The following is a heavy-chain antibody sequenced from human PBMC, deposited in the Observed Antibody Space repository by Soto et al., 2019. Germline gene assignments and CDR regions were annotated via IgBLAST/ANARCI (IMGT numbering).Heavy chain of an antibody. CDR1: GGSISSYY. CDR2: VYYSGST. V-gene: IGHV4-59*01. J-gene: IGHJ4*02. CDR3: ARGRRWLQMFDY. Sequence: LSLTCTVSGGSISSYYWSWIRQPPGKGLEWIGYVYYSGSTNYNPSLKSRVTISVDTSKNQFSLKLSSVTAADTAVYYCARGRRWLQMFDYWGQGTLVTVSS. D-gene: IGHD5-12*01.